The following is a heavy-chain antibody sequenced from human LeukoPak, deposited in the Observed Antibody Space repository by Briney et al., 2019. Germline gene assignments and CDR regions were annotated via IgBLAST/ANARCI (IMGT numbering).Heavy chain of an antibody. CDR3: ARDSSSSGDYYFDY. D-gene: IGHD6-13*01. CDR2: IKQDGSEK. Sequence: GGSLRLSCAASGFTFSSYWMSWVRQAPGKGLEWVANIKQDGSEKYYVDSVKGRFTISRDNAKNSLYLQMNSLRAEDTAVYYCARDSSSSGDYYFDYWGQGTLVTVSS. CDR1: GFTFSSYW. J-gene: IGHJ4*02. V-gene: IGHV3-7*01.